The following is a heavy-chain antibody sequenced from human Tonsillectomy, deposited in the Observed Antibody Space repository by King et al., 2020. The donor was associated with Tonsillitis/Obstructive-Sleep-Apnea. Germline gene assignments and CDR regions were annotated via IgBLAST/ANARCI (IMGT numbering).Heavy chain of an antibody. J-gene: IGHJ4*02. Sequence: QLQESGPGLVKASETLSLTCTVSGDSISSNIYHWGWIRQPPGKGLEWIGSISYSGSTYYNPSLNSRVTISVDTSKNLFSLKLSSVTAADTAVYYCARVRFLEWLPLDWGQGTLITVSS. CDR3: ARVRFLEWLPLD. V-gene: IGHV4-39*02. D-gene: IGHD3-3*01. CDR2: ISYSGST. CDR1: GDSISSNIYH.